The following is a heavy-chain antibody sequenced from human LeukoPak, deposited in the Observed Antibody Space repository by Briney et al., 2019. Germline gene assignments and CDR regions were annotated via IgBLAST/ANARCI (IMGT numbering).Heavy chain of an antibody. J-gene: IGHJ4*02. CDR1: GGTFSSYA. CDR3: ARETNDFWSGSIHTIDY. CDR2: IIPILGIA. D-gene: IGHD3-3*01. Sequence: SVKVSCKASGGTFSSYAISWVRQAPGQGLEWMGRIIPILGIANYAQKFQGRVTITADKSTSTAYMELSSLRSEDTAVYYCARETNDFWSGSIHTIDYWGQGTLVTVSS. V-gene: IGHV1-69*04.